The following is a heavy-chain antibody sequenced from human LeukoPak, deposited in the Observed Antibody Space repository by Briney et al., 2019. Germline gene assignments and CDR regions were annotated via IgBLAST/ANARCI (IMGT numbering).Heavy chain of an antibody. CDR3: ARDHTYYYDSSSYVDDALDI. Sequence: ASVSVSCKSSGFPFTGHYMHWVRQAPGQGLEGIGYINPTRGDTYYSEKFRGSVTMTRTTSIRTAYMELNRLSSDDTAVYFCARDHTYYYDSSSYVDDALDIWGQGTMVTVFS. CDR1: GFPFTGHY. V-gene: IGHV1-2*02. CDR2: INPTRGDT. J-gene: IGHJ3*02. D-gene: IGHD3-22*01.